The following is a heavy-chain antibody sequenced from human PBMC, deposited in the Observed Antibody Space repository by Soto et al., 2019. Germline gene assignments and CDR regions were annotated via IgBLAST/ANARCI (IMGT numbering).Heavy chain of an antibody. CDR3: ARAPSLRGYIYGPRDY. J-gene: IGHJ4*02. CDR1: GYTFTSYD. CDR2: MNSNSGNT. Sequence: ASVKVSCKASGYTFTSYDINWVRQATGQGLEWMGWMNSNSGNTGYAQKFQGRVTMTRNTSISTAYMELSSLRSEDTAVYYCARAPSLRGYIYGPRDYWGQGSLVPVSS. V-gene: IGHV1-8*01. D-gene: IGHD5-18*01.